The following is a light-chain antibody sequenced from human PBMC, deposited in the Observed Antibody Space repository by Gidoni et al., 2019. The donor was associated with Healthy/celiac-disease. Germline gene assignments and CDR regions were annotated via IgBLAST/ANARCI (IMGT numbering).Light chain of an antibody. CDR1: QSVSSY. J-gene: IGKJ1*01. CDR3: QQRSNWSWT. V-gene: IGKV3-11*01. Sequence: EIVLTQSPATLSVSPGARATLSGRASQSVSSYLAWYQQKPGQAPRLLIYDASNRATGIPARFSGSGSGTDFTLTISSLEPEDFAVYYCQQRSNWSWTFGQGTKVEIK. CDR2: DAS.